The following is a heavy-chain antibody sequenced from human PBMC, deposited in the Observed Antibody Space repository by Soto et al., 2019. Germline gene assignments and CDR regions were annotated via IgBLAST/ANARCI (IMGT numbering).Heavy chain of an antibody. CDR1: GYTLTELS. CDR3: ATDHYDSSGHFDY. V-gene: IGHV1-24*01. Sequence: ASVKVSCKVSGYTLTELSMHWVRQAPGKGLEWMGGFDPEDGETIYAQKFQGRATMTEDTSTDTAYMELSSLRSEDTAVYYCATDHYDSSGHFDYWGQGXLVTVYS. CDR2: FDPEDGET. D-gene: IGHD3-22*01. J-gene: IGHJ4*02.